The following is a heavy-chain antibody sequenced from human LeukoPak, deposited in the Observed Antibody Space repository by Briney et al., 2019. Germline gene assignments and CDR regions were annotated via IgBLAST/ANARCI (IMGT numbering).Heavy chain of an antibody. Sequence: SQTLSLTCAISGDSVSSNSAAWNWIRQSPSRGLEWLGRTYYRSKWYNDYAVSVKSRITINPDTSKNQFSLQLTSVTPEDTAVYYCAKGPYSSGWYGGYFDYWGQGTLVTVSS. V-gene: IGHV6-1*01. CDR2: TYYRSKWYN. D-gene: IGHD6-19*01. CDR1: GDSVSSNSAA. CDR3: AKGPYSSGWYGGYFDY. J-gene: IGHJ4*02.